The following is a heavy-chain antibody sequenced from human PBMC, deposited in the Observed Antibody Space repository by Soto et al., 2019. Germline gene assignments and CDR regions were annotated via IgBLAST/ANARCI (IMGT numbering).Heavy chain of an antibody. J-gene: IGHJ4*02. CDR2: INAGNGNT. D-gene: IGHD3-3*01. CDR3: ARGNDRVYGFCFDY. Sequence: QVQLVQSGAEVKKPGASVKVSCKASGYTFTSYAMHWVRQAPGQRLEWMGWINAGNGNTKYSQKFQGRVTITRDTSASTAYMELRSLRSEDTAVYYCARGNDRVYGFCFDYWGQGTLVTVSS. CDR1: GYTFTSYA. V-gene: IGHV1-3*01.